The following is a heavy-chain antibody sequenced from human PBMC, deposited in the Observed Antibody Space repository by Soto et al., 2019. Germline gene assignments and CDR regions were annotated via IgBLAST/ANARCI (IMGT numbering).Heavy chain of an antibody. CDR1: GFTFSSYS. CDR2: ISSSSSTI. V-gene: IGHV3-48*02. Sequence: EVQLVESGGGLVQPGGSLRLSCAASGFTFSSYSMNWVRQAPGKGLEWVSYISSSSSTIYYADSVKGRFTISRDNAKNSLYLKMNSLRDQDTAVYYCAKDQGIAAAGINYYYYGMDVWGQGTTVTVSS. CDR3: AKDQGIAAAGINYYYYGMDV. D-gene: IGHD6-13*01. J-gene: IGHJ6*02.